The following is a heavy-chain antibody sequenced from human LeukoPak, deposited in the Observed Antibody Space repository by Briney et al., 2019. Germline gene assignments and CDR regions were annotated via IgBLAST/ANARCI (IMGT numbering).Heavy chain of an antibody. J-gene: IGHJ4*02. D-gene: IGHD5-24*01. V-gene: IGHV5-51*01. CDR2: IYAGNSDA. Sequence: GESLKISCQGFGYPFTTSWIGWVRQLPGKGLEWTAIIYAGNSDAKYSSSFQGQASISTDRSISTAYLHWSSLKASDTAIYYCAIINHPDGRVYWGQGTLVTVSS. CDR1: GYPFTTSW. CDR3: AIINHPDGRVY.